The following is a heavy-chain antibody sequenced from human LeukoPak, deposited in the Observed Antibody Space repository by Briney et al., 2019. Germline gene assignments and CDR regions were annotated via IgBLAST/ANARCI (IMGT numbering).Heavy chain of an antibody. Sequence: ASVKVSCKASGYTFTSYGISWVRQAPGQGLEWMEWISAYNGNTNYAQKLQGRVTMTTDTSTSTAYMELRSLRSDDTAVYYCAREGGVGPTAPPDYYSYQMDVWGKGTTVTVSS. J-gene: IGHJ6*03. CDR1: GYTFTSYG. CDR3: AREGGVGPTAPPDYYSYQMDV. D-gene: IGHD1-26*01. CDR2: ISAYNGNT. V-gene: IGHV1-18*01.